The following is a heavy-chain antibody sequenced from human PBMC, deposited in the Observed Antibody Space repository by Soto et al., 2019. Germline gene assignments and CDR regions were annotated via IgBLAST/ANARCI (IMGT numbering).Heavy chain of an antibody. J-gene: IGHJ4*02. CDR1: GGSITSSSNY. V-gene: IGHV4-39*01. D-gene: IGHD3-10*01. CDR3: ARRRPEGSYYGSGKGGDFDY. Sequence: QLQLQESGPGLVKSSETLSLNCTVSGGSITSSSNYWGWIRQPPGKGLEWIGSIYYSGSTYYNPSLKSRVTISVDTSKNRFSLKLSSVTATDTAVYYCARRRPEGSYYGSGKGGDFDYWGQGTLVTVSS. CDR2: IYYSGST.